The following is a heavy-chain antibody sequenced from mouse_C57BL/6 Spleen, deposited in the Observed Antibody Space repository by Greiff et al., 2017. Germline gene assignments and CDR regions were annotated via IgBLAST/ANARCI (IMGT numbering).Heavy chain of an antibody. V-gene: IGHV5-17*01. J-gene: IGHJ3*01. CDR1: GFTFSDYG. CDR3: ARALLGGAY. Sequence: SGGGLVKPGGSLKLSCAASGFTFSDYGMHWVRQAPEKGLEWVAYISSGSSTIYYADTVKGRFTISRDNAKNTLFLQMTSLRSEDTAMYYCARALLGGAYWGQGTLVTVSA. CDR2: ISSGSSTI. D-gene: IGHD1-2*01.